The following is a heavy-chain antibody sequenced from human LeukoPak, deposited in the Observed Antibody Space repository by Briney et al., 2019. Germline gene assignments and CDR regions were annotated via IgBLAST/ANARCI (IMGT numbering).Heavy chain of an antibody. CDR1: GGSISSYY. CDR2: IYYSGST. V-gene: IGHV4-59*01. J-gene: IGHJ3*02. Sequence: SETLSLTCTVSGGSISSYYWSWIRQPPGKGLEWIGYIYYSGSTNYNPSLKSRVTISVDTSKNQFSLKLSSVTAADTAVYYCARSPGILLRYAFDIWGQGTMVTVSS. CDR3: ARSPGILLRYAFDI. D-gene: IGHD3-9*01.